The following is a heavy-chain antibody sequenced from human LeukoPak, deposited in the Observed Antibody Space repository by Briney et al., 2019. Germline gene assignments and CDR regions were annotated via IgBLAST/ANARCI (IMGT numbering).Heavy chain of an antibody. V-gene: IGHV4-61*08. CDR1: GGSISSGGYY. CDR3: ARMLDDYYYGMDV. Sequence: SETLSLTCTVSGGSISSGGYYWSWIRQHPGKGLEWIGYIYYSGSTNYNPSLKSRVTISVDTSKNQFSLKLSSVTAADTAVYYCARMLDDYYYGMDVWGQGTTVTVSS. J-gene: IGHJ6*02. D-gene: IGHD2-2*03. CDR2: IYYSGST.